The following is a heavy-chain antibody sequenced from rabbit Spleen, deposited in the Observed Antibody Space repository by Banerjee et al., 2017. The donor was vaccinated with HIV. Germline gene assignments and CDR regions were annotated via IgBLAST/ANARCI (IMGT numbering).Heavy chain of an antibody. D-gene: IGHD8-1*01. CDR2: IAGSSSDFT. V-gene: IGHV1S40*01. Sequence: QSLEESGGGLVQPEGSLTLTCKASGFSFSSGYDMCWVRQAPGKGLEWISCIAGSSSDFTYSATWAKGRFTCSKTSSTTVTLQMTSLTVADTATYFCARDTGSSFSSYGMDLWGQGTLVTVS. CDR3: ARDTGSSFSSYGMDL. CDR1: GFSFSSGYD. J-gene: IGHJ3*01.